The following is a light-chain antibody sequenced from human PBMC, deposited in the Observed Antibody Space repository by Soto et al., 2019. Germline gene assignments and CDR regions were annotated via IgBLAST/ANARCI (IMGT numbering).Light chain of an antibody. CDR1: QNINSW. Sequence: IQLTQAPSTLAASVGDRVTITCRASQNINSWLAWYQQKPVKAPNLLIYEASSLESGVPSRFGGSGSGTEFTLTISSLQPDDFATYYCQQYNSYSWTFGQGTKVDIK. CDR3: QQYNSYSWT. J-gene: IGKJ1*01. V-gene: IGKV1-5*03. CDR2: EAS.